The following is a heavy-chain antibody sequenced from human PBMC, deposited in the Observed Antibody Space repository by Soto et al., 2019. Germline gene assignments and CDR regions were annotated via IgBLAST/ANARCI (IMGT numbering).Heavy chain of an antibody. CDR3: ARLQAAVPHY. V-gene: IGHV4-39*01. Sequence: SETLSLICTVSGDSISGSPYFWGWIRQPPGKRLEWIGSIFYDGYTLYTPSLRSRVTISVDTSKNQFSLKLASVAAADTATYFCARLQAAVPHYWGQGTLVTVSS. D-gene: IGHD6-13*01. CDR2: IFYDGYT. J-gene: IGHJ4*02. CDR1: GDSISGSPYF.